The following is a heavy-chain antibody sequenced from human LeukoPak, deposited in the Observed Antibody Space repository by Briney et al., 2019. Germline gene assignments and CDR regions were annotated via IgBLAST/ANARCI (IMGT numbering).Heavy chain of an antibody. CDR3: AREGRDGYNFYWYFDL. Sequence: GGSLRLSCAASGFTFSSYSMNWVRQAPGKGLEWVSYISSSSSTMYYADSVKGRFSISRDNAKKSLYLQMNSLRAEDTAVYYCAREGRDGYNFYWYFDLWGRGTLVTVSS. J-gene: IGHJ2*01. V-gene: IGHV3-48*01. D-gene: IGHD5-24*01. CDR1: GFTFSSYS. CDR2: ISSSSSTM.